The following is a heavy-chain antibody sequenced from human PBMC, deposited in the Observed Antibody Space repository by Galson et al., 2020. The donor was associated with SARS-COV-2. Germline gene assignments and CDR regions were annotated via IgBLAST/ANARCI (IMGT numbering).Heavy chain of an antibody. CDR2: IYSQGSST. Sequence: GGSLSLSCAASGFTFSSYRMHWVRQAPGKGLVWVSRIYSQGSSTSYADSVKGRFTISGDNAKNTLYLQMNSLRAEDTAVYYCARGDMGNDYFDYWGQGTLVTVSS. CDR3: ARGDMGNDYFDY. D-gene: IGHD7-27*01. J-gene: IGHJ4*02. V-gene: IGHV3-74*01. CDR1: GFTFSSYR.